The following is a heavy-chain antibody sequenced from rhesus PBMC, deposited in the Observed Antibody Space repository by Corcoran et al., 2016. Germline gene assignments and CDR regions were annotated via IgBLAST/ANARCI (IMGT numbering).Heavy chain of an antibody. J-gene: IGHJ4*01. CDR2: ISSDGSKK. CDR1: GFTFSIYG. Sequence: EVQLVESGGGLAQPGGSLRLPCVGSGFTFSIYGFKWVRQAPGKGLEWVAFISSDGSKKDFADSVKERITISRDNSKNTLYLQMSNLRLEDTAVYYCTRFDYWGQGVLVTVSS. V-gene: IGHV3-54*02. CDR3: TRFDY.